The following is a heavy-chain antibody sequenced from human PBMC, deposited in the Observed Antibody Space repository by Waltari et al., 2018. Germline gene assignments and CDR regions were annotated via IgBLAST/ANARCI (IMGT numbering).Heavy chain of an antibody. V-gene: IGHV4-39*01. J-gene: IGHJ6*02. CDR1: GGSIRSSSSY. Sequence: QLQLQESGPGLVTPSETLSLTCTVSGGSIRSSSSYWGWIRQPPGKGLEWIGSIYYSGSTYYNPSLKSRVTISVDTSKNQFSLKLSSVTAADTAVYYCAMCGYSYGYGYYYGMDVWGQGTTVTVSS. CDR2: IYYSGST. D-gene: IGHD5-18*01. CDR3: AMCGYSYGYGYYYGMDV.